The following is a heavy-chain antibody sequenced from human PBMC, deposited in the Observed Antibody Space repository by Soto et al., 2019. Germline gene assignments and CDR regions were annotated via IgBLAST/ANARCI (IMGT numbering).Heavy chain of an antibody. CDR3: ARLYYDSSGYYWFDP. Sequence: SETLSLTCIVSGGSISGSNCYWGWKRKSPGKGLEWMGSIYYSGNPYHNPSLKSRVTMSVDTSKNQFSLKLSSVTAADTAIYYCARLYYDSSGYYWFDPWGQGTLVTVSS. CDR1: GGSISGSNCY. D-gene: IGHD3-22*01. V-gene: IGHV4-39*01. CDR2: IYYSGNP. J-gene: IGHJ5*02.